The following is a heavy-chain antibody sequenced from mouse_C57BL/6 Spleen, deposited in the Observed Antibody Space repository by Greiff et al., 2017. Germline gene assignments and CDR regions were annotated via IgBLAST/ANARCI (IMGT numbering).Heavy chain of an antibody. CDR2: ISDGGSYT. CDR1: GFTFSSYA. V-gene: IGHV5-4*03. J-gene: IGHJ2*01. D-gene: IGHD2-4*01. CDR3: ARGDDYDY. Sequence: EVKVVESGGGLVKPGGSLKLSCAASGFTFSSYAMSWVRQTPEKRLDWVSTISDGGSYTYYPDNVKGRFTISRDNAKNNLYLQMSHLKSEDTAMYYCARGDDYDYWGQGTTLTVSS.